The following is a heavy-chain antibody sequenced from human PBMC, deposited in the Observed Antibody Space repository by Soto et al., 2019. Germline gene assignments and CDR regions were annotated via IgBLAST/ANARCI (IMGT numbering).Heavy chain of an antibody. CDR2: TYYKSKWYN. CDR3: ARAGIDVDVHYYYYALDV. CDR1: GDSVSSNSAA. D-gene: IGHD3-10*01. J-gene: IGHJ6*02. Sequence: SQTLSLTCAISGDSVSSNSAAWNWIRQSPSRGLEWLGRTYYKSKWYNDYAASVKSRISINSDTLKNQFSLQLNSVTPDDTAVYYCARAGIDVDVHYYYYALDVWGQGTAVTVSS. V-gene: IGHV6-1*01.